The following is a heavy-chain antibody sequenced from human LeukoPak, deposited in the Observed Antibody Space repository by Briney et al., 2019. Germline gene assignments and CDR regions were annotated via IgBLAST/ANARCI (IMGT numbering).Heavy chain of an antibody. CDR2: ISSSSSYI. D-gene: IGHD6-6*01. Sequence: GGSLRLSCAASGVTFSSYSMNWVRQAPGKGLEWVSSISSSSSYIYYADSVKGRFTISRDNAKNSLYLQMNSLRAEDTAVYYCARVVRKQLGGLDYWGQGTLVTVSS. J-gene: IGHJ4*02. CDR3: ARVVRKQLGGLDY. V-gene: IGHV3-21*01. CDR1: GVTFSSYS.